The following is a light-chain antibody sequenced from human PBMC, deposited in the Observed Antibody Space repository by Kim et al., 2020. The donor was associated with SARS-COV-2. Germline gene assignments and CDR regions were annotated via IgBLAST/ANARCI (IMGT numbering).Light chain of an antibody. Sequence: ASVGDRVTITFRASQGISNSLAWYQQKPGNVPKVLIYDASALHSGVPSRFSGSGSGTDFTLTISSLQPEDVATYYCQKYNAAPWTFGQGTKVEIK. J-gene: IGKJ1*01. CDR3: QKYNAAPWT. CDR2: DAS. CDR1: QGISNS. V-gene: IGKV1-27*01.